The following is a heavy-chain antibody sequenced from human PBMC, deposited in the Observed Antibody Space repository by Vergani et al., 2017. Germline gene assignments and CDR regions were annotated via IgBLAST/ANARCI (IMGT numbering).Heavy chain of an antibody. J-gene: IGHJ4*02. CDR2: INWNGGST. CDR1: GFTFDDYG. V-gene: IGHV3-20*04. CDR3: ARPRGYDSSGHNYFDY. Sequence: VQLVESGGGLVKPGGSLRLSCAASGFTFDDYGMSWVRQAPGKGLEWVSGINWNGGSTGYADSVKGRFTISRDNAKNSLYLQMNSLRAEDTALYYCARPRGYDSSGHNYFDYWGQGTLVTVSS. D-gene: IGHD3-22*01.